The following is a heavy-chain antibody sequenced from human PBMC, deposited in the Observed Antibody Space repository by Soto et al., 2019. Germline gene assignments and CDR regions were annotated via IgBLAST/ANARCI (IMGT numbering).Heavy chain of an antibody. CDR2: ISDDAITR. V-gene: IGHV3-74*01. CDR1: GFSLSDFW. J-gene: IGHJ4*02. CDR3: AREFPISAVNYIDH. D-gene: IGHD5-12*01. Sequence: GGSLRLSCAASGFSLSDFWMHWIRQAPGKGLVWVARISDDAITRSYADFVEGRFTISRDNAKNMVYLQLNSLTTDDTAFYYCAREFPISAVNYIDHWGQGALVTVSS.